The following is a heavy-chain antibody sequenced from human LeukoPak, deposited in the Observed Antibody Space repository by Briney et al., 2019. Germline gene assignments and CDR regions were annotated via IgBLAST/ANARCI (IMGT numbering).Heavy chain of an antibody. Sequence: VKPSETLSPTCTVTGGSISSYYWSWIRQPPGKGLEWIGYIYYSGSTNYNLSLKSPVTISGDTSKNQFSLKLSSVTAADTAVYYCARQNFDLWGRGTLVTVSS. CDR2: IYYSGST. J-gene: IGHJ2*01. V-gene: IGHV4-59*01. CDR1: GGSISSYY. CDR3: ARQNFDL.